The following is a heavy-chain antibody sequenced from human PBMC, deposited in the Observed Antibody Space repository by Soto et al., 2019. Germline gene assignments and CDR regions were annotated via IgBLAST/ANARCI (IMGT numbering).Heavy chain of an antibody. CDR1: GFSFNMYG. Sequence: GGSLRLSCAASGFSFNMYGMHWVRQATGKGLEWVAVVSYEGSRKYYVDPVKRRFTSSRENSRNTLYLQMNSLRPEDTAEYYRAKDGIRISGVPTLGVWGQGTTVTVSS. J-gene: IGHJ6*02. D-gene: IGHD3-10*01. CDR2: VSYEGSRK. V-gene: IGHV3-30*18. CDR3: AKDGIRISGVPTLGV.